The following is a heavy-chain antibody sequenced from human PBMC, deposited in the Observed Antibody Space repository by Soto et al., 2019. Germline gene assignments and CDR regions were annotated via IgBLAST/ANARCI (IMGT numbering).Heavy chain of an antibody. CDR2: ISSNGGST. V-gene: IGHV3-64*01. D-gene: IGHD2-15*01. Sequence: EVQLVESGGGLVQPGGSLRLSCAASGFTFSSYAMHWVRQAPGKGLEYVSAISSNGGSTYYANSVKGRFTICRDNSKNTLYLQMGSLRAEDMAVYYCARGKYCSGGSCYLDYWGQGTLVTVSS. J-gene: IGHJ4*02. CDR1: GFTFSSYA. CDR3: ARGKYCSGGSCYLDY.